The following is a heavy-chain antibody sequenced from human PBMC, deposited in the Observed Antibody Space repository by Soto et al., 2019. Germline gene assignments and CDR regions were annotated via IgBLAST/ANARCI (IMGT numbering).Heavy chain of an antibody. V-gene: IGHV4-34*01. CDR3: AKGKHPDY. J-gene: IGHJ4*02. CDR1: GGSFSGYY. CDR2: IKHSGIT. Sequence: SETLSLTCAVYGGSFSGYYWSWIRQPPGKGLEWIGEIKHSGITNYNPSLKSRVTISADTTKNQFSPKLSSVTAADTAVYYCAKGKHPDYWGQGTLVTVSS.